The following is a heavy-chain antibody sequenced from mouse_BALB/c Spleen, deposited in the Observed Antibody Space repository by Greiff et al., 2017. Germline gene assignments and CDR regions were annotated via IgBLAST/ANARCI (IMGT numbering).Heavy chain of an antibody. Sequence: EVMLVESGGGLVQPGGSRKLSCAASGFTFSSFGMHWVRQAPEKRLEWVAEISSGGSYTYYPDTVTGRFTISRDNAKNTLYLEMSSLRSEDTAMYYCARESFYAMDYWGQGTSVTVSS. CDR2: ISSGGSYT. CDR1: GFTFSSFG. J-gene: IGHJ4*01. CDR3: ARESFYAMDY. V-gene: IGHV5-9-4*01.